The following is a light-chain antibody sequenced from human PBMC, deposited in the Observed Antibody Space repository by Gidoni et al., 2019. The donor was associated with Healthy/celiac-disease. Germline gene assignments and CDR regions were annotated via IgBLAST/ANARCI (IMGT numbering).Light chain of an antibody. CDR3: QQRSNPLT. J-gene: IGKJ4*01. Sequence: EIVLTQSPATLSLSPGERATRSCRASQSVSSYLAWYQQKPGQAPRLLIYDASIRATGIPARFSGSGSGTDFTLTISRLEPEDFAVYYCQQRSNPLTFGGGTKVEIK. V-gene: IGKV3-11*01. CDR1: QSVSSY. CDR2: DAS.